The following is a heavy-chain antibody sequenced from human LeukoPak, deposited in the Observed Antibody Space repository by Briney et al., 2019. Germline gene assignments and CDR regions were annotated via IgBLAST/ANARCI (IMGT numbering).Heavy chain of an antibody. J-gene: IGHJ5*02. CDR2: IYHSGST. Sequence: SETLSLTCAVSGGSISSSNWWSWVRQPPGKGLEWIGEIYHSGSTNYNPSPKSRVTISVDKSKNQFSLRLSSVTAADTAVYYCASSRGVLLWFGELLKGDHWFDPWGQGTLVTVST. CDR3: ASSRGVLLWFGELLKGDHWFDP. CDR1: GGSISSSNW. D-gene: IGHD3-10*01. V-gene: IGHV4-4*02.